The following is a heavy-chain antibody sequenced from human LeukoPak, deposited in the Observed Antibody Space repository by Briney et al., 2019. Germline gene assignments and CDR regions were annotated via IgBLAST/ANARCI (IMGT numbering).Heavy chain of an antibody. CDR3: TRVGSYSPPSTGGNAFDI. CDR2: LSPYSGNT. CDR1: GDTFTSDG. J-gene: IGHJ3*02. Sequence: ASVKVSCETSGDTFTSDGLTWGRHAPEEGVGWGGWLSPYSGNTNYAQNDQGRVIMTTDTSTSTAYMELMRLRSDDTAMYFCTRVGSYSPPSTGGNAFDIWGQGTMVTVSS. V-gene: IGHV1-18*01. D-gene: IGHD5-12*01.